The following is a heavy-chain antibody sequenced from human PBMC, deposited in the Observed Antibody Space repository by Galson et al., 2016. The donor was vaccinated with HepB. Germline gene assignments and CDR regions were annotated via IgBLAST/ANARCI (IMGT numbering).Heavy chain of an antibody. Sequence: CAISGDSVSSNSAAWNWIRQSPSRGLEWLGRTYYRSKWYNDYAVSVKSRITINPDTSKNQFPLQLNYVTPEDTAVYYCARVHQGWYAGYFDYWGQGTLVTVSS. CDR1: GDSVSSNSAA. CDR3: ARVHQGWYAGYFDY. J-gene: IGHJ4*02. D-gene: IGHD6-19*01. V-gene: IGHV6-1*01. CDR2: TYYRSKWYN.